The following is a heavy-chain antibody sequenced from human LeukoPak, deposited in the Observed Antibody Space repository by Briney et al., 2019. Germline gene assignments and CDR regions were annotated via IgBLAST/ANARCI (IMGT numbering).Heavy chain of an antibody. Sequence: GGSLRLSCAASGFTFSNSAMHWVRQAPGKGPEYVSAITSNGDGTYYANSVKGRFTISRDNSKNTLYLQMGSLRAEDMAVYYCARVGSWDAFDIWGQGTMVTVSS. J-gene: IGHJ3*02. CDR3: ARVGSWDAFDI. V-gene: IGHV3-64*01. CDR1: GFTFSNSA. CDR2: ITSNGDGT. D-gene: IGHD1-26*01.